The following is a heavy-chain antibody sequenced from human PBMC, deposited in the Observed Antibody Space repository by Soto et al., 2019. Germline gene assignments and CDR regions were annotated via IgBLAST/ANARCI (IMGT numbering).Heavy chain of an antibody. V-gene: IGHV3-73*01. CDR1: GFTFSGSA. CDR3: TGTNSYDEPDYYYGMDV. Sequence: PVGSLSLSCAASGFTFSGSAMHWVRQASGKGLEWVGRIRSKANSYATAYAASVKGRFTISRDDSKNTAYLQMNSLKTEDTAVYYCTGTNSYDEPDYYYGMDVWGQGTTVTVSS. D-gene: IGHD5-18*01. J-gene: IGHJ6*02. CDR2: IRSKANSYAT.